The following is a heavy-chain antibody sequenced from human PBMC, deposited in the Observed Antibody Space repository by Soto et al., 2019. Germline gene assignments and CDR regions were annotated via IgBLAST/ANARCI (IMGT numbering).Heavy chain of an antibody. CDR3: ARGARATLILYYGMDV. V-gene: IGHV3-33*01. CDR1: GFTFSSYG. D-gene: IGHD1-26*01. Sequence: GGSLRLSCAASGFTFSSYGMHWVRQAPGKGLEWVAVIWYDGSNKYYADSVKGRFTISRDNSKNTLYLQMNSLRAEDTAVYYCARGARATLILYYGMDVWGQGTTVTVSS. J-gene: IGHJ6*02. CDR2: IWYDGSNK.